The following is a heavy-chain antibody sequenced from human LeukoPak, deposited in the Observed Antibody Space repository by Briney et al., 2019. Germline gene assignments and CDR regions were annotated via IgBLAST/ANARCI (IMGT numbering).Heavy chain of an antibody. V-gene: IGHV4-34*01. D-gene: IGHD1-26*01. J-gene: IGHJ4*02. Sequence: PSETLSLTCAVYGGSFSGYYWSWIRQPSGKGLEWIGEINHSGSTNYNPSLKSRVTISVDTSKNQFSLKLSSVTAADTAVYYCAREIVGAAYAVHWGQGTLVTVSS. CDR3: AREIVGAAYAVH. CDR1: GGSFSGYY. CDR2: INHSGST.